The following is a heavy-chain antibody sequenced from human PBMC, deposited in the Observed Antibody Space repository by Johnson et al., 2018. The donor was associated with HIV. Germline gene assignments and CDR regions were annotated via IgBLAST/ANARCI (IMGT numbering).Heavy chain of an antibody. CDR2: IGTAGDT. Sequence: VQLVESGGGEVQPGRSLRLSCAASGFTFSSYDMHWVRQATGKGLEWVSAIGTAGDTYYPGSVKGRFTISRENAKNSLYLQMNSLRAGDTAVYYCARANRGRNDAFDIWGQGTMVTVSS. J-gene: IGHJ3*02. CDR1: GFTFSSYD. D-gene: IGHD2-15*01. V-gene: IGHV3-13*01. CDR3: ARANRGRNDAFDI.